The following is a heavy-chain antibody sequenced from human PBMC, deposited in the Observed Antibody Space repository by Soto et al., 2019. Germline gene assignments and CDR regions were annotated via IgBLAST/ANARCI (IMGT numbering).Heavy chain of an antibody. Sequence: ESGGGVVQPGRSLRLSCAASGFTFSSYAMHWVRQAPGKGLEWVAVISYDGTNKYYADSVKGRLTISRDNSKDTLYLQMNSLRAEDTAVYYCARDEQLALDYWGQGTLVTVSS. J-gene: IGHJ4*02. CDR3: ARDEQLALDY. V-gene: IGHV3-30-3*01. D-gene: IGHD6-6*01. CDR1: GFTFSSYA. CDR2: ISYDGTNK.